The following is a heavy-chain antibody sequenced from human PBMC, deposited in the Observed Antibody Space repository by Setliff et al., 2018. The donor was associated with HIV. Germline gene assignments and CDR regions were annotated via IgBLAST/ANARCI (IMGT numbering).Heavy chain of an antibody. Sequence: GGSLRLSCAASGFTFDDYGMSWVRQAPGKGLEWVSGINWNGGSTGYADSVKGRFTISRDNAKNSLYLQMNSLRAEDTAVYYCTRRYCTSTSCSSPYDYWGRGTLVTVSS. J-gene: IGHJ4*02. CDR3: TRRYCTSTSCSSPYDY. V-gene: IGHV3-20*04. D-gene: IGHD2-2*01. CDR1: GFTFDDYG. CDR2: INWNGGST.